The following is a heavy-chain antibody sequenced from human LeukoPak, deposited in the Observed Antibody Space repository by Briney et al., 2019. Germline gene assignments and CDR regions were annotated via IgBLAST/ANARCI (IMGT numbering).Heavy chain of an antibody. Sequence: SETLSLTCTVSGGSISSYYWSWIRQPPGKGLEWIGYIYYSGSTNYNPSLKSRVTISVDTSKNQFSLKLSSVTAADTAVYYCASYPPGYCGGDCYSPWGQGTLVTVSS. CDR1: GGSISSYY. V-gene: IGHV4-59*01. J-gene: IGHJ4*02. D-gene: IGHD2-21*02. CDR2: IYYSGST. CDR3: ASYPPGYCGGDCYSP.